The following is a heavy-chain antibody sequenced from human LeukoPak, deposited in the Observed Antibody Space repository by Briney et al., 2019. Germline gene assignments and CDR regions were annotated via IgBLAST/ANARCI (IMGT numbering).Heavy chain of an antibody. Sequence: ASVKVSCKASGYSFSDYYIYWVRQAPGQGFEWMGWINPISGGTNYAQKFQGRVTMTRDTSISTAYMDLRRLTSDDTAVYYYAREGALAVASAGDYWGQGTLVTVSS. D-gene: IGHD6-19*01. CDR1: GYSFSDYY. V-gene: IGHV1-2*02. J-gene: IGHJ4*02. CDR2: INPISGGT. CDR3: AREGALAVASAGDY.